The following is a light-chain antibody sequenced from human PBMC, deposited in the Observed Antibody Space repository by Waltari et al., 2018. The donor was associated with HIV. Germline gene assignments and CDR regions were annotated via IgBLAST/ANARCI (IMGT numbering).Light chain of an antibody. Sequence: QSVLTQPPSVSGTPGQNVTIPCSGRSSNIGSHIVNWYQQLPGAAPKLLIYTNDQRPSGVPARFSGSKSCTSASLAIIGLQSADESDYYCSAWDDSLNGMFGGGTKLTVL. CDR3: SAWDDSLNGM. J-gene: IGLJ3*02. CDR1: SSNIGSHI. V-gene: IGLV1-44*01. CDR2: TND.